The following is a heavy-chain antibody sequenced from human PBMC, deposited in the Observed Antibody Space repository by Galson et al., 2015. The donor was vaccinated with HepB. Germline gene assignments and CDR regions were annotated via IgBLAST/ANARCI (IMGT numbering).Heavy chain of an antibody. Sequence: SLRLSCAASGFTFSSYAMSWVRQAPGKGLEWVSAISGSGGSTYYADSVKGRFTISRDNSKNTLYLQMNSLGAEDTAVYYCAKERMVRGVIILPNDYWGQGTLVTVSS. CDR2: ISGSGGST. J-gene: IGHJ4*02. D-gene: IGHD3-10*01. V-gene: IGHV3-23*01. CDR1: GFTFSSYA. CDR3: AKERMVRGVIILPNDY.